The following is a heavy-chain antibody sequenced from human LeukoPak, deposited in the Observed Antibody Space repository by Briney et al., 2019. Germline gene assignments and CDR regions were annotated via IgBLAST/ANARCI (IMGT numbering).Heavy chain of an antibody. D-gene: IGHD6-6*01. Sequence: GGSLRLSCAASGFTFSDAWMTWVRQAPGKGLECVGFIQSKTDGGTTDSATPVKGRFTVSRDDSKNTLYLQMNSLKTEDTAVYYCTTWSSQFDHWGQGTLVTVPS. V-gene: IGHV3-15*01. J-gene: IGHJ4*02. CDR1: GFTFSDAW. CDR3: TTWSSQFDH. CDR2: IQSKTDGGTT.